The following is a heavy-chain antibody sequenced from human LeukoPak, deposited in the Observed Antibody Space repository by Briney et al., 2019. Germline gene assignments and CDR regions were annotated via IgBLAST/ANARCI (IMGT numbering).Heavy chain of an antibody. Sequence: SVKVSCKASGGTFSSYAISWVRRAPGQGLEWMGGIIPIFGTANYAQKFQGRVTITADESTSTAYMELSSLRSEDTAVYYCATRIAAAGIFDYWGQGTLVTVSS. J-gene: IGHJ4*02. V-gene: IGHV1-69*13. CDR2: IIPIFGTA. CDR1: GGTFSSYA. CDR3: ATRIAAAGIFDY. D-gene: IGHD6-13*01.